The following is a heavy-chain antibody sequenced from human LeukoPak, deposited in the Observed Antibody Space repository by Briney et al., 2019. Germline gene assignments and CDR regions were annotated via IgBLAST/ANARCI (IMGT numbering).Heavy chain of an antibody. CDR1: GFPFSSYS. D-gene: IGHD6-19*01. CDR3: ARDNSGWSRYFDH. V-gene: IGHV3-48*02. J-gene: IGHJ4*02. CDR2: CSSSSSTI. Sequence: GGSLRLSCAASGFPFSSYSMNWVRQAPGKGLEWISYCSSSSSTIYYADSVQGRLTVSRDNAKNSLYLQMNSLRDEDTAVYYCARDNSGWSRYFDHWGQGTLVTVSS.